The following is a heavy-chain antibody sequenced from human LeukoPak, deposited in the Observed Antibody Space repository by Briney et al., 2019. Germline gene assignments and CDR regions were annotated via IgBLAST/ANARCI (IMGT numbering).Heavy chain of an antibody. Sequence: PGGSLRLSCAASGFTFGAYGMHWVRQAPGEGLEWVAIIWYDGGNKYYADSVKGRFTISRDVSKNTLHLQMNNLRAEDAAVYYCAKVRVTYCVTTTCYGDFDFWGQGTLVTVAS. J-gene: IGHJ4*02. CDR2: IWYDGGNK. V-gene: IGHV3-33*06. D-gene: IGHD2-2*01. CDR1: GFTFGAYG. CDR3: AKVRVTYCVTTTCYGDFDF.